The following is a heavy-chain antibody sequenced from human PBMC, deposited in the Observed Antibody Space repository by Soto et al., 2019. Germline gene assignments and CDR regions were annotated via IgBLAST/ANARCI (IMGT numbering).Heavy chain of an antibody. CDR3: ARDRVPGYSSSWYHSAYNWFDP. V-gene: IGHV3-7*01. CDR2: IKQDGSEK. J-gene: IGHJ5*02. D-gene: IGHD6-13*01. Sequence: PGGSLRLSCAASGFTFSSYWMSWVRQAPGKGLEWVANIKQDGSEKYYVDSVKGRFTISRDNAKNSLYLQMNSLRAEDTAVYYCARDRVPGYSSSWYHSAYNWFDPWGQGTLVTVSS. CDR1: GFTFSSYW.